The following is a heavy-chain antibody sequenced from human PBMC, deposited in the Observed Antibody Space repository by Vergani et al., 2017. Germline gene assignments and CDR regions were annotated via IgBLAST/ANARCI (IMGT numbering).Heavy chain of an antibody. Sequence: QVQLVESGGGVVQPGRPLRLSCAASGFTFSSYGMHWVRQAPGKGLEWVAVISYDGSNKYYADSVKGRFTISRDNSKNTLYLQMNSLRAEDTAVYYCARDPSYYDILTGQPYFDYWGQGTLVTVSS. D-gene: IGHD3-9*01. V-gene: IGHV3-30*03. CDR3: ARDPSYYDILTGQPYFDY. CDR2: ISYDGSNK. J-gene: IGHJ4*02. CDR1: GFTFSSYG.